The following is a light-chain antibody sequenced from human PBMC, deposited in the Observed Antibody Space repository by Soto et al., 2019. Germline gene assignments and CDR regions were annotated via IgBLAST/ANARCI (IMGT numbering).Light chain of an antibody. CDR3: CSYAGNKTVV. CDR1: SSDVGGYIY. CDR2: DVS. V-gene: IGLV2-11*01. Sequence: QSALTQPRSVSGSPGQSVTISCTGTSSDVGGYIYVSWYQQYPAKAPKVMIYDVSRRPSGVPDRFSGSKSGNTASLTISCLQAEDEAVYYCCSYAGNKTVVFGGGTKLTVL. J-gene: IGLJ3*02.